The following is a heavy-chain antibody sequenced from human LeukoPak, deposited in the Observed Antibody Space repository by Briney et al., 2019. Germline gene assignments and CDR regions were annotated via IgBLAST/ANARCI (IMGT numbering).Heavy chain of an antibody. D-gene: IGHD3-10*01. CDR1: GGSISSYY. CDR3: ARGTMVRGVIDHYYFDY. CDR2: IYYSGST. Sequence: KASETLSLTCTVSGGSISSYYWSWIRQPPGKGLEWIGHIYYSGSTNYNPSLKSRVTISVDTSKNQFSLKLSSVTAADTAVYYCARGTMVRGVIDHYYFDYWGQGTLVTVSS. J-gene: IGHJ4*02. V-gene: IGHV4-59*12.